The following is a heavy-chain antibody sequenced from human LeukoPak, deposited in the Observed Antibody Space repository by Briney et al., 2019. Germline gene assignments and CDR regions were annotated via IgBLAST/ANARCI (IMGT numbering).Heavy chain of an antibody. V-gene: IGHV4-39*07. J-gene: IGHJ5*02. Sequence: PSETLSLTCTVSGGSISSGNYFWGWIRQPPGKGLEWIGSIYYSGSTNYNPSLKSRVTISVDTSKNQFSLKLSSATAADTAVYYCARDRRIVGATEWFDPWGQGTLVTVSS. CDR3: ARDRRIVGATEWFDP. CDR1: GGSISSGNYF. CDR2: IYYSGST. D-gene: IGHD1-26*01.